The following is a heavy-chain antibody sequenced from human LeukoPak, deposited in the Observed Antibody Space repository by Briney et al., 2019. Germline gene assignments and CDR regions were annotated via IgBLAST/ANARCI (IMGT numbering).Heavy chain of an antibody. V-gene: IGHV3-23*01. CDR3: AKPSRGGSGSYWGFFQD. D-gene: IGHD3-10*01. CDR2: ISGSGGST. J-gene: IGHJ1*01. Sequence: QAGGSLRLSCAASGFTFSTYAINCVRQAPGKGLEWLSIISGSGGSTYYADSVKGRFTISRDNSKNTLYLQMNSLRAEDTAVYYCAKPSRGGSGSYWGFFQDWGQGTLVTVSS. CDR1: GFTFSTYA.